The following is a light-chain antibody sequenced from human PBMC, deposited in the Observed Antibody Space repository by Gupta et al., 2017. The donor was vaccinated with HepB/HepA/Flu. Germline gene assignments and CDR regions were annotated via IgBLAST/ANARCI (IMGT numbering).Light chain of an antibody. CDR1: QSISSY. J-gene: IGKJ4*01. V-gene: IGKV1D-8*01. CDR3: QQYYSIPPT. CDR2: AAS. Sequence: WMTPAPSLVSASRGDRVTISCRVSQSISSYLAWYQKKSGKAPELLVYAASTLQSGVPLRFSGSGSGTDFTLTISGLQSEDYGTYYCQQYYSIPPTFAGGTQVEIK.